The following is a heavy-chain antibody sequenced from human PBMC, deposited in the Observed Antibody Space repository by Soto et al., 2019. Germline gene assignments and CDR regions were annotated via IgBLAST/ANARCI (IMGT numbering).Heavy chain of an antibody. CDR1: GYTFTSYA. V-gene: IGHV1-3*01. CDR3: ATRTPNYYYGMDV. Sequence: GASVKVSFKASGYTFTSYAMHWVRQAPGQRLEWMGWINAGNGNTKYSQKFQGRVTITRDTSASTAYMELSSLRSEDTAVYYCATRTPNYYYGMDVWGQGTTVTVS. CDR2: INAGNGNT. J-gene: IGHJ6*02.